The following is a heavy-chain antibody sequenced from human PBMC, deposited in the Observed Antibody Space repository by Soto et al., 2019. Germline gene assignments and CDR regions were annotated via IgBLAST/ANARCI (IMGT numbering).Heavy chain of an antibody. Sequence: SETMSHTSTVAGGSISSYCWRWIRQPQGKGLEWIGYIYYSGSTNYNPSLKSRVTISVDMSKNQFSLKLRSVAAADTAVYYCARGRVTAMVPVPDFDYWGQGTLVTVSS. D-gene: IGHD5-18*01. V-gene: IGHV4-59*12. CDR1: GGSISSYC. J-gene: IGHJ4*02. CDR2: IYYSGST. CDR3: ARGRVTAMVPVPDFDY.